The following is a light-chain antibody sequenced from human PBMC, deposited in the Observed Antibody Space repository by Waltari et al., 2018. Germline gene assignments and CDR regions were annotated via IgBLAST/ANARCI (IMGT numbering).Light chain of an antibody. CDR2: GGS. V-gene: IGKV2-40*01. CDR3: VQVIAFPIT. CDR1: QSLLHSNGNTY. J-gene: IGKJ4*01. Sequence: DIVMTQTPLSLPITPGDPAAISCRSSQSLLHSNGNTYFHWYLQKPGQSPQLLIYGGSNRASGVPDRFSGTGSGTDFTLKISKVEAEDVGVYYCVQVIAFPITFGGGTKVEIK.